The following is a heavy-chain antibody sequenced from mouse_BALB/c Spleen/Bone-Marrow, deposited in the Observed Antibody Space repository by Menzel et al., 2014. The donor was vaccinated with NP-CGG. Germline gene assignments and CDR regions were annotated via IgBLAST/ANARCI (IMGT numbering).Heavy chain of an antibody. CDR3: ARSGSSGYHYYAMDY. V-gene: IGHV3-8*02. CDR1: GDSITSGY. Sequence: VQLKESGPSLVKPSQTLSLTRSVTGDSITSGYWNWIRKFPGNKLEYMGYISYSGSTYYNPSLKSRISITRDTSKNLYYLQLNSVSTKDTATYYCARSGSSGYHYYAMDYWGQGTSVTVSS. J-gene: IGHJ4*01. CDR2: ISYSGST. D-gene: IGHD3-1*01.